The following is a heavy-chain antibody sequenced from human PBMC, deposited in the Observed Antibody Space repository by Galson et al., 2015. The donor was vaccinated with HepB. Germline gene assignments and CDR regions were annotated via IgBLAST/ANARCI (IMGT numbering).Heavy chain of an antibody. CDR1: GFTFSSYA. Sequence: SLRLSCAASGFTFSSYAMSWVRQAPGKGLERVSAISGSGGSTYYADSVKGRFTISRDNSKNTLYLQMNSLRAEDTAVYYCASGGEDYGSGSPYSPSAYYGMDVWGQGTTVTVSS. V-gene: IGHV3-23*01. J-gene: IGHJ6*02. CDR3: ASGGEDYGSGSPYSPSAYYGMDV. D-gene: IGHD3-10*01. CDR2: ISGSGGST.